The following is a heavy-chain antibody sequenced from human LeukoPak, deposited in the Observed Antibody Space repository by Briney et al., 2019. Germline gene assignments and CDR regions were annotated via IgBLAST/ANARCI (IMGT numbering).Heavy chain of an antibody. CDR3: ARDFITMVRGVITGNWLDP. Sequence: ASVKVSCKASGYTFTGYYMHWVRQAPGQGLEWMGIINPRGGSTSYAQKFQGRVTMTRDTSTSTVYMELSSLRSEDTAVYYCARDFITMVRGVITGNWLDPWGQGTLVTVSS. V-gene: IGHV1-46*01. D-gene: IGHD3-10*01. J-gene: IGHJ5*02. CDR2: INPRGGST. CDR1: GYTFTGYY.